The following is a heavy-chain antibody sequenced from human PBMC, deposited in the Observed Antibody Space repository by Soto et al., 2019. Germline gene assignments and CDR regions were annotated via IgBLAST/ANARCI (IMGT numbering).Heavy chain of an antibody. V-gene: IGHV3-43*01. CDR2: ISWDGGST. J-gene: IGHJ4*02. Sequence: EVQLVESGGVVVQPGGSLRLSCAASGFTFDDYTMHWVRQAPGKGLEWVSLISWDGGSTYYADSVKGRFTISRDNSKNSLYLQMNSLRTEDTALYYCAKDIRGAAGYWGQGTLVTVSS. CDR1: GFTFDDYT. CDR3: AKDIRGAAGY. D-gene: IGHD6-13*01.